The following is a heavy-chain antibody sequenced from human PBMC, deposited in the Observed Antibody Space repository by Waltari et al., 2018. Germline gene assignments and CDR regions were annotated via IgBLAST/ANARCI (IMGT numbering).Heavy chain of an antibody. J-gene: IGHJ3*02. CDR2: ISGSGGST. Sequence: EVQLVESGGGLVQPGGSLRLSCAASGFTFSSYAMSWVRQAPGKGLEWVSAISGSGGSTYYADSVKGRFTISRDNSKNTLYLQMNSLRAEDTAVYYCAKAFRVATILGGAFDIWGQGTMVTVSS. CDR3: AKAFRVATILGGAFDI. CDR1: GFTFSSYA. D-gene: IGHD5-12*01. V-gene: IGHV3-23*04.